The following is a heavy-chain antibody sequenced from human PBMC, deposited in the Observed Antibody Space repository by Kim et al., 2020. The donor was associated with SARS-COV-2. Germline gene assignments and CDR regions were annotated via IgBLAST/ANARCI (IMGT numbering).Heavy chain of an antibody. CDR1: GFTFSGFY. V-gene: IGHV3-48*03. J-gene: IGHJ4*02. CDR2: IDSDGSNT. CDR3: ARIGLDVDSWSGHSDK. Sequence: GGSLRLSCAVSGFTFSGFYMNWIRQAPGKGLEWISYIDSDGSNTDYSNYVKGRFTVSRNNAKNSLYLQIKSLRTEDTAVYYCARIGLDVDSWSGHSDKWGQGTLVTVSS. D-gene: IGHD3-3*01.